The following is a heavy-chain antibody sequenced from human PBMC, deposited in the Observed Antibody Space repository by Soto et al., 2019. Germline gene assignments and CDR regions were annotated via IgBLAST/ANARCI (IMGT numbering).Heavy chain of an antibody. Sequence: ESGPTLVNPTQTLTLTCIFSGFSLSTNGVGVGWIRQPPGKALEWLALNYWNDDKRYSPSLRSRLTITKDASKNQVVLTMTNMDHVDTATYYCAHSRHITGWPNYHYGLAVWGQGSTVT. J-gene: IGHJ6*02. V-gene: IGHV2-5*01. CDR3: AHSRHITGWPNYHYGLAV. D-gene: IGHD2-21*01. CDR1: GFSLSTNGVG. CDR2: NYWNDDK.